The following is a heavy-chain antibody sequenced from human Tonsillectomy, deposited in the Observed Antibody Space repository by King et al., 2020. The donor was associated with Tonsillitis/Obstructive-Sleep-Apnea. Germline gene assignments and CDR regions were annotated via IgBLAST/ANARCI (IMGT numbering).Heavy chain of an antibody. Sequence: QVQLVESGGGVVQPGRSLRLSCAASGFTFSSYGMHWVRQAPCKGLEWVAVIWYDGSNKYYADSVKGRFTISRDNSKNTLYLQMNSLRAEDTAVYYCARDHSSGWYFIYMDVWGKGTTVTVSS. J-gene: IGHJ6*03. CDR1: GFTFSSYG. CDR2: IWYDGSNK. CDR3: ARDHSSGWYFIYMDV. D-gene: IGHD6-19*01. V-gene: IGHV3-33*01.